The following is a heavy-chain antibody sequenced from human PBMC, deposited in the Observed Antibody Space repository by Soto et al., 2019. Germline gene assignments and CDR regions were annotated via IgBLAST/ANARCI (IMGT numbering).Heavy chain of an antibody. CDR3: ASVRRGGYDSLRYYYGMDV. CDR1: AGSISSSSYY. D-gene: IGHD5-12*01. J-gene: IGHJ6*02. Sequence: QLQLQESGPGLVKPSETLSLTCTVSAGSISSSSYYWGWIRQPPGKGLEWIGSIYYSGSTYYNPSLKSRVTISVDTSKNQFSLKLSSVTAADTAVYYCASVRRGGYDSLRYYYGMDVWGQGTTVTVSS. V-gene: IGHV4-39*01. CDR2: IYYSGST.